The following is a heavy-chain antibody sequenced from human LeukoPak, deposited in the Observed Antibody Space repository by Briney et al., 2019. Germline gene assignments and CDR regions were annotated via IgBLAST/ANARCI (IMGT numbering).Heavy chain of an antibody. CDR2: IIPIFGTA. CDR3: ARVRLRQLWGFDY. CDR1: GGTFSSYA. J-gene: IGHJ4*02. D-gene: IGHD5-18*01. Sequence: GASVKVSCKASGGTFSSYAISWVRQAPGQGLEWMGRIIPIFGTANYAQKFQGRVTITTDESTSTAYMELSSLRSEDTAVYHCARVRLRQLWGFDYWGQGTLVTVSS. V-gene: IGHV1-69*05.